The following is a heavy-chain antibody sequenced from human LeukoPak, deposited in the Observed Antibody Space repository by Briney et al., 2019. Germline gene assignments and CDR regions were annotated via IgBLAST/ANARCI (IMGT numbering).Heavy chain of an antibody. V-gene: IGHV4-39*01. D-gene: IGHD3-22*01. CDR3: ASFYYESSGNYYVPFDY. CDR2: IYYSGST. CDR1: GSSISSSTW. J-gene: IGHJ4*02. Sequence: SETLSLTCAVSGSSISSSTWWTWVRQAPGKGLEWIGTIYYSGSTYYNPSLKSRVTISLDTSKNQFSLWLSSVTAADTAVYYCASFYYESSGNYYVPFDYWGQGTLVTVSS.